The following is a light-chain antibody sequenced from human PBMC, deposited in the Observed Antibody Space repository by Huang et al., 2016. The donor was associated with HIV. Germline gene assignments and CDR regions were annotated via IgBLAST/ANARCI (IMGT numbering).Light chain of an antibody. CDR1: QRFISD. J-gene: IGKJ1*01. Sequence: IVMTQSPATLSVSPGDRATLSCRASQRFISDLSWYQQKPGQAPRLPMYGASTRAIDVPARFSGAGSGTEFTLTITGLQSEDFAVYYCQQYNNWPPWTFGQGTTVEIK. CDR3: QQYNNWPPWT. CDR2: GAS. V-gene: IGKV3-15*01.